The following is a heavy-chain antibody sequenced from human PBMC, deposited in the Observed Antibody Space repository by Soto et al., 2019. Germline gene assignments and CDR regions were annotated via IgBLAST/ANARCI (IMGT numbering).Heavy chain of an antibody. V-gene: IGHV1-69*01. J-gene: IGHJ4*02. CDR2: IIPIFGTA. CDR1: GGTFSSYA. Sequence: QVQLVQSGAEVKKPGSSVKVSCKASGGTFSSYAISWVRQAPGQGLEWMGGIIPIFGTANYAQKFQGRVTITADESTSTAYMEMRSLRSEDTAVYYCARERAYDSSGYYYPYFDYWGQGTLVTVSS. CDR3: ARERAYDSSGYYYPYFDY. D-gene: IGHD3-22*01.